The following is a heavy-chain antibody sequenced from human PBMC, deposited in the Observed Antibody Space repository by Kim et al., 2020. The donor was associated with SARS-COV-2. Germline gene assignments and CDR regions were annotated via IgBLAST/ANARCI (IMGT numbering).Heavy chain of an antibody. V-gene: IGHV3-48*02. J-gene: IGHJ6*02. D-gene: IGHD4-17*01. Sequence: GGSLRLSCTASGFSFSSYSMNWVRQAPGKGLESISYFRSNTRSTYYADSVKGRFTISRDNTQNSLYLQMNSLRDEDTAVYYCARDLTTVTDYYYYGMDVWGQGTTVTVSS. CDR2: FRSNTRST. CDR3: ARDLTTVTDYYYYGMDV. CDR1: GFSFSSYS.